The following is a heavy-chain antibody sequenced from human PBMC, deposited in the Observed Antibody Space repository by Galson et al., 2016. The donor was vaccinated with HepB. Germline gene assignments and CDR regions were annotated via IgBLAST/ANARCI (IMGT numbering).Heavy chain of an antibody. CDR2: IKRKTDGGAT. CDR1: GFTFSNAW. D-gene: IGHD6-19*01. J-gene: IGHJ6*02. CDR3: TTADISDWYGRDMVV. Sequence: SLRLSCAASGFTFSNAWMNWVRQAPGKGLEWVGRIKRKTDGGATYYAAPVKGRFIISRDDSKDTLYLQMNSLKTEDTALCYCTTADISDWYGRDMVVWGQGTTVTVSS. V-gene: IGHV3-15*07.